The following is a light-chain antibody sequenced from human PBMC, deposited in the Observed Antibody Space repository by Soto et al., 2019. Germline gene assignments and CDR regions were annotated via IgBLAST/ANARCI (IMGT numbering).Light chain of an antibody. V-gene: IGLV2-14*01. CDR2: EVS. CDR3: SSYTSSSTGGL. CDR1: SSDVGGYDH. J-gene: IGLJ2*01. Sequence: QSALTQPASVSGSPGQSITISCSGTSSDVGGYDHVSLYQHHPGEAPKLMIYEVSYRPSGVSTRFSGSKSGNTASLTISGLQAEDEADYYCSSYTSSSTGGLFGVGTKLTVL.